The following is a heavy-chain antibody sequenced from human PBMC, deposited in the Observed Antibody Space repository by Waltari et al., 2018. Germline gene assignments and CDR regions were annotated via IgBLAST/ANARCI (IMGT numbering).Heavy chain of an antibody. CDR1: GFTFSSYG. J-gene: IGHJ6*03. CDR2: IRYDGSNK. CDR3: AKDGMPVYYYYMDV. V-gene: IGHV3-30*02. Sequence: QVQLVESGGGVVQPGGSLRLSCAASGFTFSSYGMHWVRQAPGKGLEWVAFIRYDGSNKYYADSVKGRFTISRDNSKNTLYLQMNSLRAEDTAVYYCAKDGMPVYYYYMDVWGKGSTVTVSS. D-gene: IGHD2-2*01.